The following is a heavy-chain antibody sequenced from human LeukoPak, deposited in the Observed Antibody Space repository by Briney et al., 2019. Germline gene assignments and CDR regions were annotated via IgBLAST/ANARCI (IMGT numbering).Heavy chain of an antibody. Sequence: PGGSLRLSCAVSGFTFSSYAMTWVRQAPGKGLEWVSAITGSGGKTYYADSVKGRFTIYRDNAKNTLYLQMNSLRAEDSAVYYCAKASGDYPLYYYNMDVWGQGTTVTVSS. V-gene: IGHV3-23*01. CDR1: GFTFSSYA. CDR2: ITGSGGKT. D-gene: IGHD1-26*01. J-gene: IGHJ6*02. CDR3: AKASGDYPLYYYNMDV.